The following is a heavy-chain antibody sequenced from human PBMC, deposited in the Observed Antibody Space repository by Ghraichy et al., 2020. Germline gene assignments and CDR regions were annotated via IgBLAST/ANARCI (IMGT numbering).Heavy chain of an antibody. CDR2: ISGSGGST. J-gene: IGHJ4*02. D-gene: IGHD6-19*01. V-gene: IGHV3-23*01. CDR1: GFTFSSYA. CDR3: AKDRAVAGSSTFDY. Sequence: LSLTCAASGFTFSSYAMSWVRQAPGKGLEWVSAISGSGGSTYYADSVKGRFTISRDNSKNTLYLQMNSLRAEDTAVYYCAKDRAVAGSSTFDYWGQGTLVTVSS.